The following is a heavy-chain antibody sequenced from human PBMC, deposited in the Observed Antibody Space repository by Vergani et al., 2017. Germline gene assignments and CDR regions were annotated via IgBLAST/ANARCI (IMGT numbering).Heavy chain of an antibody. CDR1: GGFIRSGSYY. V-gene: IGHV4-61*02. CDR2: IHASGST. Sequence: QVHLQESGPGLVKASQTLSLTCTVSGGFIRSGSYYWSWIRQPAGKGLEWIGRIHASGSTNYNPSLKSRVTMSVDTSENQFSLKLSSVTAADTAIYYCERDDFGSGRGFDYWGQGTLVTVSS. CDR3: ERDDFGSGRGFDY. J-gene: IGHJ4*02. D-gene: IGHD3-3*01.